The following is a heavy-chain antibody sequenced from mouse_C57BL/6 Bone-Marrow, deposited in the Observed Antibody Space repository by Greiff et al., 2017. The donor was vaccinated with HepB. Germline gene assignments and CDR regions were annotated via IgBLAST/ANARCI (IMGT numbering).Heavy chain of an antibody. V-gene: IGHV1-26*01. CDR2: INPNNGGT. J-gene: IGHJ4*01. Sequence: EVKLQESGPELVKPGASVKISCKASGYTFTDYYMNWVKQSHGKSLEWIGDINPNNGGTSYNQKFKGKATLTVDKSSSTAYMELSILPSEDSAVYYCASDPVLITTVVANAMDYWGQGTSVTVSS. CDR3: ASDPVLITTVVANAMDY. CDR1: GYTFTDYY. D-gene: IGHD1-1*01.